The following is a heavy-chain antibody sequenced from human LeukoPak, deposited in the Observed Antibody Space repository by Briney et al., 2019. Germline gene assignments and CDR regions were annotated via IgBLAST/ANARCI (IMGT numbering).Heavy chain of an antibody. CDR2: ISSSGGST. CDR3: ARSLSSRSSGPRRPYYLDS. CDR1: GFTLSSYA. J-gene: IGHJ4*02. V-gene: IGHV3-23*01. Sequence: GGSLRLSCAASGFTLSSYAMSWVRQAPGKGLQWVSGISSSGGSTYYVDSVKGRFTISTDNSKNTLYLQMNSLRAEDTAVYYCARSLSSRSSGPRRPYYLDSWGQGTLVTVSS. D-gene: IGHD3-16*02.